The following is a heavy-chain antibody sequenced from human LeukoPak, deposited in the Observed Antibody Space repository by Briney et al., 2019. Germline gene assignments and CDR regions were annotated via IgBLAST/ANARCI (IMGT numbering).Heavy chain of an antibody. CDR1: GFTFSSYW. J-gene: IGHJ5*02. CDR3: ARVLRQWLTNWFDP. CDR2: IKQDGSEK. Sequence: GGSLRLSCVASGFTFSSYWMSWVRQAPGKGLEWVANIKQDGSEKYYVDSVKGRFTISRDNAKNSLYLQMNSLRAEDTAVYYCARVLRQWLTNWFDPWGQGTLVTVSS. V-gene: IGHV3-7*01. D-gene: IGHD6-19*01.